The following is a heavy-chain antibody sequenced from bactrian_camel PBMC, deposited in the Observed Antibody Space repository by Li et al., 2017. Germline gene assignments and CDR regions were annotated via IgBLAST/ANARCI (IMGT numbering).Heavy chain of an antibody. D-gene: IGHD1*01. CDR3: LGYDY. CDR2: IQKRDDRT. Sequence: DVQLVESGGGLVQPGGSLRLSCAASGFTFSSYYMSWVRQAPGKGLEWISTIQKRDDRTSYADSVKGRFTISRDNAKNTAHLELNSLKTEDTAMYYCLGYDYWGQGTQVTVS. V-gene: IGHV3S40*01. CDR1: GFTFSSYY. J-gene: IGHJ4*01.